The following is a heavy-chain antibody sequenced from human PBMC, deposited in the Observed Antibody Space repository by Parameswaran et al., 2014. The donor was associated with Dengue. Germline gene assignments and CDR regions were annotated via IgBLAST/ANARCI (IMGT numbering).Heavy chain of an antibody. Sequence: WVRQAPGQGLEWMGWIKTNTGNPTYAQGFTGRFVFSLDTSVSTAYLQISSLEAEDTAVYYCARSSNGWFYYYGMDVWGQGTTVTVS. D-gene: IGHD6-19*01. V-gene: IGHV7-4-1*02. CDR2: IKTNTGNP. J-gene: IGHJ6*02. CDR3: ARSSNGWFYYYGMDV.